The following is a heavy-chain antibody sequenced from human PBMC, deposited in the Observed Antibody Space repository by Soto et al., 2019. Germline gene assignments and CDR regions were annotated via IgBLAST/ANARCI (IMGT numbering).Heavy chain of an antibody. V-gene: IGHV5-51*01. J-gene: IGHJ5*02. CDR2: IYPGDSDT. CDR1: GYTFSNYW. CDR3: ARHDTSGCLP. D-gene: IGHD6-19*01. Sequence: GESLKISCKGSGYTFSNYWIGWVRQMPGKGLEWMGIIYPGDSDTKYSPSFQGHVTISADKSISTAYLQWSSLKASDTAIYYCARHDTSGCLPWGKGTLVTVSS.